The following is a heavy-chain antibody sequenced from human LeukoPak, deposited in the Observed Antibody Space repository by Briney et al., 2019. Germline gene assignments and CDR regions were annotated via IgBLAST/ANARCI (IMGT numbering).Heavy chain of an antibody. J-gene: IGHJ6*03. V-gene: IGHV3-21*01. D-gene: IGHD1-26*01. CDR3: ARSRGAANRYYMDV. CDR1: GFTFSSYS. CDR2: ISSSSSYI. Sequence: GGSLRLSCAASGFTFSSYSMNWVRQAPGKGLEWVSSISSSSSYIYYADSVKGRFTISRDNAKNSLYLQMNSLRAEDTAVYYCARSRGAANRYYMDVWGKGTTVTVSS.